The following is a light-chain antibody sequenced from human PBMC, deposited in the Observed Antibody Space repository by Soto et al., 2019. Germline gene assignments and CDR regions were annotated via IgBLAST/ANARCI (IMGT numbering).Light chain of an antibody. V-gene: IGKV1-9*01. CDR1: QGISSY. Sequence: DIQLTQSPSFLSASVGDRVTITCRASQGISSYLAWYQQKPGKAPKLLIYAACTLQSGVPSRFSGSGSGTEFTLTINGLQPEDFATYYCQQLNSHPLTFGGGTKVEIK. CDR2: AAC. CDR3: QQLNSHPLT. J-gene: IGKJ4*01.